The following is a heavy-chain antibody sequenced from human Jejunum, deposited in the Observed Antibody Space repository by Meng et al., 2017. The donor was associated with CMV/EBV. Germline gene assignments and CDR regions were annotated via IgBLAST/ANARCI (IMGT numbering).Heavy chain of an antibody. CDR1: YW. CDR3: AKHISISGVVIMGAFDI. V-gene: IGHV3-7*01. J-gene: IGHJ3*02. D-gene: IGHD3-3*01. Sequence: YWMSWVRQAPGKGLEWVANINQAGSATNYVGSVKGRFTISRDNAKNSMYPQMNSLRPEDTAVYYCAKHISISGVVIMGAFDIWGQGTMVTVSS. CDR2: INQAGSAT.